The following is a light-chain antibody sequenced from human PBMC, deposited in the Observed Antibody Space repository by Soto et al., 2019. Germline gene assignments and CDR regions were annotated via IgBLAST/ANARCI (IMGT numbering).Light chain of an antibody. Sequence: TEVPQSPASLVLSPGERATLSLRASQNIGTYLAWYQQKPGQAPRLLIYDASNRATGIPARFSGSGSGTDFTLTISSLEPEDFAVYYCHQRTNWPITFGQGTRLEIK. J-gene: IGKJ5*01. CDR2: DAS. CDR1: QNIGTY. V-gene: IGKV3-11*01. CDR3: HQRTNWPIT.